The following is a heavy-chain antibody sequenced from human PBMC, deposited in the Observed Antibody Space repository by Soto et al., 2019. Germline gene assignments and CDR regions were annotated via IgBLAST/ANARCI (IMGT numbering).Heavy chain of an antibody. V-gene: IGHV3-7*01. CDR3: ARGNSRYCSSTSCPYYFDY. D-gene: IGHD2-2*01. Sequence: GGSLRLSCAASGFTFSSYWMSWVRQAPGKGLEWVANIKQDGSEKYYVDSVKGRFTISRDNAKNSLYLQMNSLRAEDTAVYYCARGNSRYCSSTSCPYYFDYWGQGTLVTVSS. CDR1: GFTFSSYW. J-gene: IGHJ4*02. CDR2: IKQDGSEK.